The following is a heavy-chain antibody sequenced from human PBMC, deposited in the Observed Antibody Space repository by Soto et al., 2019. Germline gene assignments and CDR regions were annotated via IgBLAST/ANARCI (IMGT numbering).Heavy chain of an antibody. Sequence: QVQLVQSGAEVKKPGASVKVSCKASGYTFINYYIHWVQQAPGQGLECMGVINPNGGSTVYAQKFQGRDTLTRDTSTSTVYVELSSLRSDDTAVYFCVRATAARQRDYSYHYYLHIWGKGTTVTVSS. V-gene: IGHV1-46*03. CDR2: INPNGGST. D-gene: IGHD6-6*01. CDR1: GYTFINYY. CDR3: VRATAARQRDYSYHYYLHI. J-gene: IGHJ6*03.